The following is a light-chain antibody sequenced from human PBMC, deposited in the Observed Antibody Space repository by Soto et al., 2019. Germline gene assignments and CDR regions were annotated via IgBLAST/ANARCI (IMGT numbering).Light chain of an antibody. CDR2: AAS. CDR3: QQTYSPLRT. J-gene: IGKJ1*01. CDR1: QGISSY. V-gene: IGKV1-39*01. Sequence: QLTQSPSFLSASVGDRVTITCRASQGISSYLAWYQQKPGKAPKLLIYAASTLQSGVPSRFSGTRSGTDFTLIISDLQAEDFATYYCQQTYSPLRTFGQGTKVDIK.